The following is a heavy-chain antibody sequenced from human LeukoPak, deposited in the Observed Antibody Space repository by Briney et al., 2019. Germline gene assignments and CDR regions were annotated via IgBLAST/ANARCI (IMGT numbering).Heavy chain of an antibody. Sequence: PGGSLRLPCAASGFTVSSNYMSWVRQAPGKGLEWVSVIYSGGSTYYADSVKGRFTISRDNSKNTLYLQMNSLRAEDTAVYYCVREYYYDSSGYYYPFYWGQGTLVTVSS. J-gene: IGHJ4*02. CDR3: VREYYYDSSGYYYPFY. CDR1: GFTVSSNY. V-gene: IGHV3-66*01. D-gene: IGHD3-22*01. CDR2: IYSGGST.